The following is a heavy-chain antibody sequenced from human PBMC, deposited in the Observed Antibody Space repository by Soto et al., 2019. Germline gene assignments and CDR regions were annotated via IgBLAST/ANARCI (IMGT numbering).Heavy chain of an antibody. J-gene: IGHJ4*02. CDR2: MNPDSGHT. CDR1: GYTFTSYD. D-gene: IGHD3-10*01. V-gene: IGHV1-8*01. Sequence: QVQLVQSGAEVRTPGASVKVSCKASGYTFTSYDINWVRQATGQGPERMGWMNPDSGHTGYVQKFQGRVTMTRNTAISTAYMELSSLRSEDTAVYYCARSVGGSNVNFDYWGQGTLVTVSS. CDR3: ARSVGGSNVNFDY.